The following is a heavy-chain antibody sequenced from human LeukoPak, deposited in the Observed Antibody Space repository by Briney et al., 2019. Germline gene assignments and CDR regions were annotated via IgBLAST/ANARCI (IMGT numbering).Heavy chain of an antibody. CDR2: IYTSGST. CDR1: GGSISSYY. D-gene: IGHD1-26*01. J-gene: IGHJ4*02. Sequence: SETLSLTXTVSGGSISSYYWSWIRQPAGKGVEWIGRIYTSGSTNYNPSLKSRVTMSVDTSKNQFSLKLSSVTAADTAVYYCARVGWELHFDYWGQGTLVTVSS. CDR3: ARVGWELHFDY. V-gene: IGHV4-4*07.